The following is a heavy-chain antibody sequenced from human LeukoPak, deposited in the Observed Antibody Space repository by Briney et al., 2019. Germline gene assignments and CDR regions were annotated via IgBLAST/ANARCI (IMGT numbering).Heavy chain of an antibody. CDR2: IRYDGSNK. Sequence: PGGSLRLSCAASGFTFSSYGMHWVRQAPGKGLEWVAFIRYDGSNKYYADSVKGRFTISRDNSKNTLYLQMNSLRAEDTAVYYCAKDYCGGDCYSRALDYWGQGTLVTVSS. J-gene: IGHJ4*02. CDR1: GFTFSSYG. D-gene: IGHD2-21*02. CDR3: AKDYCGGDCYSRALDY. V-gene: IGHV3-30*02.